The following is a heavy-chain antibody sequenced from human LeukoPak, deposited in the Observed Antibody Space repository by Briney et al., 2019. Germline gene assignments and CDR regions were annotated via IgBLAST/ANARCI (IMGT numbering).Heavy chain of an antibody. J-gene: IGHJ5*02. CDR3: ARDGDGELRFLEWLHWFDP. V-gene: IGHV1-18*01. D-gene: IGHD3-3*01. CDR2: ISAYNGNT. CDR1: GYTFTSYG. Sequence: ASVKVSCKASGYTFTSYGISWVRQAPGQGLEWMGWISAYNGNTNHAQKLQGRVTMTTDTSTSTAYMELRSLRSDDTAVYYCARDGDGELRFLEWLHWFDPWGQGTLVTVSS.